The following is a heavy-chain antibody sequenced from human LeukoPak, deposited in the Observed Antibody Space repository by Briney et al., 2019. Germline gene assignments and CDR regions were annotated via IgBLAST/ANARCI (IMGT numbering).Heavy chain of an antibody. CDR1: GFTFSNYA. D-gene: IGHD1-1*01. CDR3: ARVGPSDWNAEFDP. J-gene: IGHJ5*02. Sequence: GGSLRLSCAASGFTFSNYAMNWVRQAPGKGLEWVSSISDTDDSTYDADSVKGRFSISRDNSKNTLYPQMNSLRAEDTAVYYCARVGPSDWNAEFDPWGQGTLVTVSS. V-gene: IGHV3-23*01. CDR2: ISDTDDST.